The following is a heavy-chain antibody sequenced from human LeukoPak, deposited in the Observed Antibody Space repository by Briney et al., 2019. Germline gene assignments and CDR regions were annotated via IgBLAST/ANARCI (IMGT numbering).Heavy chain of an antibody. CDR2: ISYDGSNK. V-gene: IGHV3-30*03. CDR1: GFTFSSYG. D-gene: IGHD5-18*01. Sequence: GGSLRLSCAASGFTFSSYGMHCVRQAPGKGLEWVAVISYDGSNKYYADSVKVRFTISRDNSKNTLYLQMNSLRAEDTAVYYCARDGSHGTWIQLWVDYWGQGTLVTVSS. J-gene: IGHJ4*02. CDR3: ARDGSHGTWIQLWVDY.